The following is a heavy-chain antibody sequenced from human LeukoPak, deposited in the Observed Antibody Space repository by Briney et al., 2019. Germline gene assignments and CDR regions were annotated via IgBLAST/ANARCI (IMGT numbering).Heavy chain of an antibody. Sequence: SETLSLTCAVYGGSFSGYYWSWIRQVPGKGLEWIGEINHRGSTSYNPSLKSRVTISRDTSKNQFSLRLTSVTAADTAVYYCARGSIYYGDSSAYFDYWGQGSLVTVSS. CDR1: GGSFSGYY. CDR2: INHRGST. CDR3: ARGSIYYGDSSAYFDY. D-gene: IGHD3-22*01. V-gene: IGHV4-34*01. J-gene: IGHJ4*02.